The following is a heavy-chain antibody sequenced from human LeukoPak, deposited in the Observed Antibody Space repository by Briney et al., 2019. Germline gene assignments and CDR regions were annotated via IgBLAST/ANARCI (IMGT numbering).Heavy chain of an antibody. CDR1: GGPFSRFY. Sequence: SVTLSLLCAVCGGPFSRFYWSWIPDPPGRGLEGIGDINHRGSTNHNPSHKSRVTLSVDTSTNQYSLKLSSGTAADTAVYYCERVRGSYGIYWGQGTLVTVSS. CDR3: ERVRGSYGIY. CDR2: INHRGST. D-gene: IGHD1-26*01. J-gene: IGHJ4*02. V-gene: IGHV4-34*01.